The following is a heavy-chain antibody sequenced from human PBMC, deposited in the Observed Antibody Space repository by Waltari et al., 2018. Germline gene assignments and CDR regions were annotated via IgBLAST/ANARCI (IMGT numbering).Heavy chain of an antibody. V-gene: IGHV3-21*01. CDR3: ARDLRGLRRSLSYFDY. J-gene: IGHJ4*02. D-gene: IGHD4-17*01. Sequence: EVQLVESGGGLVKPGGSLRLSCAASGFTFSSYSMNWVRQAPGKGLEWVSSISSSSSYIYHADSVKGRFTIARDNAKNSLYLQMNSLRAEDTAVYYCARDLRGLRRSLSYFDYWGQGTLVTVSS. CDR1: GFTFSSYS. CDR2: ISSSSSYI.